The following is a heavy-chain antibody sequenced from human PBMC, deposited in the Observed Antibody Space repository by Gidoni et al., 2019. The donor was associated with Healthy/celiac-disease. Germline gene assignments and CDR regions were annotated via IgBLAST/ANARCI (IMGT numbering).Heavy chain of an antibody. CDR2: ISSSSSTI. D-gene: IGHD6-13*01. Sequence: EVQLVESGGGLVQPGGSLRLSCAASGFPFSSYSMNWVRQAPGKGLEWVSYISSSSSTIYYADSVKGRFTISRDNAKNSLYLQMNSLRDEDTAVYYCARDGLLVKTAGTQVTDYWGQGTLVTVSS. V-gene: IGHV3-48*02. J-gene: IGHJ4*02. CDR1: GFPFSSYS. CDR3: ARDGLLVKTAGTQVTDY.